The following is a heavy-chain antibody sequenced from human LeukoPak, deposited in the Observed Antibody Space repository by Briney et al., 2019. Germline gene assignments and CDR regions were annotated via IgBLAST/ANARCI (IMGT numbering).Heavy chain of an antibody. CDR3: ASGKSGSYSYFDY. V-gene: IGHV4-59*01. D-gene: IGHD1-26*01. CDR1: GGSISRYY. Sequence: SETLSLTCTVSGGSISRYYWSWIRQPPGKGLEWIGYTYYSGSTNYNPSLKSRVTISVDTSKNQFSLKLSSVTAADTAVYYCASGKSGSYSYFDYWGQGTLVTVSS. CDR2: TYYSGST. J-gene: IGHJ4*02.